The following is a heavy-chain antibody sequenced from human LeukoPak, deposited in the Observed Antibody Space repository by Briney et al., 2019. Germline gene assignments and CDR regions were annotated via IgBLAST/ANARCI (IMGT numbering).Heavy chain of an antibody. Sequence: PGGSLRLSCAASGFTFSSYGMHWVRQAPGKGLEWVAVISYDGSNKYYADSVKGRFTISRDNAKNSLYLQMNSLRAEDTAVYYCASLGAPVVPAARVYYYYYMDVWGKGTTVTVSS. V-gene: IGHV3-30*03. CDR2: ISYDGSNK. CDR3: ASLGAPVVPAARVYYYYYMDV. CDR1: GFTFSSYG. D-gene: IGHD2-2*01. J-gene: IGHJ6*03.